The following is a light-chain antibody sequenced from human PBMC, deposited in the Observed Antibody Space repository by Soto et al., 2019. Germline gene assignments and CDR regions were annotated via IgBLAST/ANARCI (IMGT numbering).Light chain of an antibody. CDR1: QSISIR. V-gene: IGKV1-5*03. J-gene: IGKJ4*01. Sequence: DTQMTQSPSTLSASIGDRVTITCRASQSISIRLAWYQQKPGKAPKILINKASSLESGVPSRFSGSGSGTEFTLTISSLQPDDLATYYCQQYKDYPLPVGGGTKVELK. CDR3: QQYKDYPLP. CDR2: KAS.